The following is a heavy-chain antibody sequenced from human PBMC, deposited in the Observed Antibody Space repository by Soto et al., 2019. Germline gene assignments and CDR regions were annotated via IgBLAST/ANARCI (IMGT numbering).Heavy chain of an antibody. V-gene: IGHV1-69*13. CDR3: ARRSGAERDIIDF. Sequence: SVKVSCKASGGTFSSYAISWVRQAPGQGLEWMGGIIPIFGTANYAQKFQGRVTITADESTSTAYMELSSLRSEDTAVYYFARRSGAERDIIDFCGQGTLVTVSS. J-gene: IGHJ4*02. CDR2: IIPIFGTA. D-gene: IGHD5-12*01. CDR1: GGTFSSYA.